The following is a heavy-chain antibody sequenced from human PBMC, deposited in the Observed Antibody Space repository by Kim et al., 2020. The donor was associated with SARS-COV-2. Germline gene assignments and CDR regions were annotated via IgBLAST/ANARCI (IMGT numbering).Heavy chain of an antibody. D-gene: IGHD7-27*01. CDR1: GFTSNLYG. CDR2: ISGSGGST. V-gene: IGHV3-23*01. J-gene: IGHJ6*03. CDR3: AKTAKTGTTLHYMDV. Sequence: GGSLILSCEVSGFTSNLYGMNWVRQAPGKGLEWISAISGSGGSTYYADSVNGRFTISRDSSKNTLYLEMSRLRAEDTAIYYCAKTAKTGTTLHYMDVWGRGTTVIVSS.